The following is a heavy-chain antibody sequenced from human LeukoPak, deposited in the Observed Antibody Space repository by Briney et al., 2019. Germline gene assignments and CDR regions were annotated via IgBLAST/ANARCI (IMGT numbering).Heavy chain of an antibody. V-gene: IGHV4-30-2*01. CDR3: ARSKSALQLVRNYYYYYGMDV. J-gene: IGHJ6*02. CDR2: ISQSGNI. Sequence: SETLSLTCTVSGDSISSGGYSWSWIRQPPGKGLEWIGYIYHIGYISQSGNIYQNPSLKSRVTVSLDTSRNQFSLKLSSVTAADTAVYYCARSKSALQLVRNYYYYYGMDVWGQGTTVTVSS. D-gene: IGHD6-13*01. CDR1: GDSISSGGYS.